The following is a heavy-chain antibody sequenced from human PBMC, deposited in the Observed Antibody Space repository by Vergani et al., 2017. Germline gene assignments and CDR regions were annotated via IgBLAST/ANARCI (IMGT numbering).Heavy chain of an antibody. CDR2: ISSGGGDI. J-gene: IGHJ4*02. V-gene: IGHV3-23*01. Sequence: EVQLLESGGGLVQPGGSRRLSCAGAGFTFDTYTMAYVRQAPGKGLEWVATISSGGGDIFYADSVKGRFTISRDNSKNTLFLQMNSLKDEDTAVYYCTRGTGQFKDYYDSSGYSDYWGQGTLVTVSS. CDR1: GFTFDTYT. D-gene: IGHD3-22*01. CDR3: TRGTGQFKDYYDSSGYSDY.